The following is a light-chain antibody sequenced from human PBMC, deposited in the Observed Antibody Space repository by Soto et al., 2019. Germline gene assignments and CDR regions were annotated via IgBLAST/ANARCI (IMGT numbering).Light chain of an antibody. CDR2: AAS. CDR1: QDISRW. J-gene: IGKJ2*01. CDR3: KQANSFPRT. Sequence: DIQVTQSPSSVSASVGDRVTITCRASQDISRWLAWYQQKPGKAPKLLIYAASSLQSGVPSRFSGSGSGTDFTLTISNLQPEDSATYYCKQANSFPRTFGQGTKLEIK. V-gene: IGKV1-12*01.